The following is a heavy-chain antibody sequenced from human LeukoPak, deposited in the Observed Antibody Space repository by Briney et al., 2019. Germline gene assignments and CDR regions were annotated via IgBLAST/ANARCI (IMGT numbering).Heavy chain of an antibody. CDR1: GGSISSYY. Sequence: SETLSLTCSVSGGSISSYYWSWIRQPAGKGLEWIGRIYTSGSTNYNPSLKSRVTMSVDTSKNQFSLKLSSVTAADTAVYYCAREIVRCSSTSCLPPSLDYWGQGTLVTVSS. CDR3: AREIVRCSSTSCLPPSLDY. V-gene: IGHV4-4*07. D-gene: IGHD2-2*01. CDR2: IYTSGST. J-gene: IGHJ4*02.